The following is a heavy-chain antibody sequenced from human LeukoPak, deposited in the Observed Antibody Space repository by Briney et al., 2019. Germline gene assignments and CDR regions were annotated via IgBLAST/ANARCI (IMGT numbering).Heavy chain of an antibody. CDR3: AGDLMIQQWLDPFDY. J-gene: IGHJ4*02. Sequence: PGGSLRLSCAGSGFTFSNAWMNWVRQAPGKGLEWVSYISSSSSTIYYADSVKGRFTISRDNAKNSLYLQMNSLRDEDTAVYYCAGDLMIQQWLDPFDYWGQGTLVTVSS. V-gene: IGHV3-48*02. D-gene: IGHD6-19*01. CDR2: ISSSSSTI. CDR1: GFTFSNAW.